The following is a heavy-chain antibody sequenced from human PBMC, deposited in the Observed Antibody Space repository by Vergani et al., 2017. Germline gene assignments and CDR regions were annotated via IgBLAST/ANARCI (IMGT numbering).Heavy chain of an antibody. CDR1: GFTFSSYE. J-gene: IGHJ4*02. CDR3: ARSGPFIAVAVFLDY. D-gene: IGHD6-19*01. CDR2: ISSSSSYI. Sequence: EVQLVESGGGLVQPGGSLRLSCAASGFTFSSYEMNWVRQAPGKGLEWVSYISSSSSYIYYADSVKGRFTISRDNAKNSLYLQMNSLRAEDTAVYYCARSGPFIAVAVFLDYWGQGTLVTVSS. V-gene: IGHV3-48*03.